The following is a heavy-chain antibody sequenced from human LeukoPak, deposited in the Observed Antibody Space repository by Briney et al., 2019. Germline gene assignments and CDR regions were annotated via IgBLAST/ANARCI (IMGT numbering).Heavy chain of an antibody. CDR2: IIPIFGTA. J-gene: IGHJ4*02. V-gene: IGHV1-69*13. Sequence: ASVKVSCKASGYTFTSYYMHWVRQAPGQGLEWMGGIIPIFGTANYAQKFQGRVTITADESTSTAYMELSSLRSEDTAVYYCASKLYDSSGYYYWGQGTLVTVSS. CDR3: ASKLYDSSGYYY. CDR1: GYTFTSYY. D-gene: IGHD3-22*01.